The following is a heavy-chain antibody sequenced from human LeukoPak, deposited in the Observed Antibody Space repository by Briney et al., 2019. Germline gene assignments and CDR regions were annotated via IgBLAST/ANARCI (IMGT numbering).Heavy chain of an antibody. CDR1: GFTFNSYG. J-gene: IGHJ2*01. D-gene: IGHD3-22*01. Sequence: GRSLRLSCAASGFTFNSYGIHWVRQAPGKGLEWVAVISYDGSNKYYADSVKGRFTISRDNSKNTLYLQMNSLRAEDTAVYYCAREGSSGYSGYFDLWGRGTLVTVSS. CDR2: ISYDGSNK. V-gene: IGHV3-30*03. CDR3: AREGSSGYSGYFDL.